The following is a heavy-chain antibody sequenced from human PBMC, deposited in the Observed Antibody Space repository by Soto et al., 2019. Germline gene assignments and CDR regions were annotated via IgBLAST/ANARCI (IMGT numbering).Heavy chain of an antibody. CDR2: IYYSGST. D-gene: IGHD4-17*01. V-gene: IGHV4-39*01. J-gene: IGHJ4*02. Sequence: PSETLSLTCTVSGGSISSSSCYWGWIRQPPGKGLEWIGSIYYSGSTYYNPSLKSRVTISVDTSKNQFSLKLSSVTAADTAVYYCARPKHYGDFDYWGQGTLVTVSS. CDR3: ARPKHYGDFDY. CDR1: GGSISSSSCY.